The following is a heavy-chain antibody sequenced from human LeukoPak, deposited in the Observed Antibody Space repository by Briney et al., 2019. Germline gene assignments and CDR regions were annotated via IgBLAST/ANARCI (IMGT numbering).Heavy chain of an antibody. CDR2: ISAYNGST. Sequence: ASVKVSCKASGYTFTSYGISWVRQAPGQGLEWMGWISAYNGSTNYAQKLQGRVTMTTDTSTSTAYMELRSLRSDDTAVYYCARGTPSLVDYYYMDVWGKGTTVTVSS. V-gene: IGHV1-18*01. J-gene: IGHJ6*03. CDR1: GYTFTSYG. CDR3: ARGTPSLVDYYYMDV. D-gene: IGHD2-15*01.